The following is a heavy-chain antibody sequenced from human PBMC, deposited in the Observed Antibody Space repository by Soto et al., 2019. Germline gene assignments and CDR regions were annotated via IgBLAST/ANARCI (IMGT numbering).Heavy chain of an antibody. CDR1: GGSVSSDDHY. D-gene: IGHD5-18*01. CDR3: ARSPYSNGFNL. V-gene: IGHV4-30-4*01. CDR2: IFYSGSA. Sequence: QVQLQESGPGLVKPSQTLSLTCTVSGGSVSSDDHYWNWTRQHPGKGLEWIGYIFYSGSAFYNPSLQRRVTEPVGTSNKQVALNMTSVTAAETAVYYCARSPYSNGFNLWGQGTLVTVSS. J-gene: IGHJ4*02.